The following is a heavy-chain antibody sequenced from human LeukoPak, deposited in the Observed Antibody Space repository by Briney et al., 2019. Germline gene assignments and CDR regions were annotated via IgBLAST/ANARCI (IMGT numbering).Heavy chain of an antibody. CDR1: GFTFSSYW. J-gene: IGHJ2*01. D-gene: IGHD6-19*01. V-gene: IGHV4-59*05. Sequence: GSLRLSCAASGFTFSSYWMSWVRQAPGKGLEWIGSIYYSGGTYYNPSLKSRVTISVDTTKNQFSLKLSSVTAADTAVYYCAKTVAGYWYFDLWGRGTLVTVSS. CDR2: IYYSGGT. CDR3: AKTVAGYWYFDL.